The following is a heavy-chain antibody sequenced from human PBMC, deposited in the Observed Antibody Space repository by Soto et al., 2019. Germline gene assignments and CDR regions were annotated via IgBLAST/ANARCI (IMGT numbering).Heavy chain of an antibody. CDR1: GGSISSGDYY. Sequence: SETLSLTCTVSGGSISSGDYYWSWIRQPPGKGLEWIGYIYYSGSTYYNPSLKSRVTISVDTSKNQFSLKLSSVTAADTAVYYCARVATLSSWYGGYFDYWGQGTLVTVSS. D-gene: IGHD6-13*01. V-gene: IGHV4-30-4*01. CDR2: IYYSGST. CDR3: ARVATLSSWYGGYFDY. J-gene: IGHJ4*02.